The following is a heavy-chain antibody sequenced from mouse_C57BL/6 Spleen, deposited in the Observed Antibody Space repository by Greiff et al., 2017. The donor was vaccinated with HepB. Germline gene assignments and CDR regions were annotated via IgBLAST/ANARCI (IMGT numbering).Heavy chain of an antibody. CDR3: TSNYYGSSPFDY. CDR1: GFNIKDDY. J-gene: IGHJ2*01. D-gene: IGHD1-1*01. CDR2: IDPENGDT. Sequence: VQLKESGAELVRPGASVKLSCTASGFNIKDDYMHWVKQRPEQGLEWIGWIDPENGDTEYASKFQGKATITADTSSNTAYLQLSSLTSEDTAVYYWTSNYYGSSPFDYWGQGTTLTVSS. V-gene: IGHV14-4*01.